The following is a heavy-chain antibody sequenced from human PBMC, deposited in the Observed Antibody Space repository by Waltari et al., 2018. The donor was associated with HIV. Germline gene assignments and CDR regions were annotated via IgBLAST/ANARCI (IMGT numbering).Heavy chain of an antibody. CDR2: INRTSGDT. Sequence: QVQLVQSGAEVKKPGASVKVSCKASGYTFTAYYMHWVRQAPGQGLEWMGRINRTSGDTNDGQKFQGRVTMTRETSISAAYMELSRLRSDDTAVYYCARDSYYYDSSGFFPDFWGQGTLVTVSS. J-gene: IGHJ4*02. D-gene: IGHD3-22*01. CDR3: ARDSYYYDSSGFFPDF. V-gene: IGHV1-2*06. CDR1: GYTFTAYY.